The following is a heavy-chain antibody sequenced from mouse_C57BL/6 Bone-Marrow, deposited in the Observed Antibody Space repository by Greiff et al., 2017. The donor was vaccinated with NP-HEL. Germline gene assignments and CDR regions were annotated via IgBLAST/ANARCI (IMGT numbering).Heavy chain of an antibody. Sequence: EVKLVESGGGLVQPGGSLKLSCAASGFTFSDYYMYWVRQTPEKRLEWVAYISNGGGSTYYPDTVKGRFTISRDNAKNTLYLQMSRLKSEDTAMYYCARHRTGTGGYWYFDVWGTGTTVTVSS. CDR2: ISNGGGST. J-gene: IGHJ1*03. D-gene: IGHD4-1*01. V-gene: IGHV5-12*01. CDR1: GFTFSDYY. CDR3: ARHRTGTGGYWYFDV.